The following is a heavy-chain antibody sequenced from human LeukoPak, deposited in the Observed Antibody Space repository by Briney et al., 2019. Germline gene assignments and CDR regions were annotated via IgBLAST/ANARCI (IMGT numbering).Heavy chain of an antibody. CDR3: AKETAGYFDY. Sequence: PGGSLRLSCAASGFTFSNYTMHWVRQAPGKGLEWVAVISYDGSNKHSADSVKGRFTISRDNSKNTLYLQMNSLRAEDTAVYYCAKETAGYFDYWGQGTLVTVSS. V-gene: IGHV3-30*04. CDR2: ISYDGSNK. J-gene: IGHJ4*02. D-gene: IGHD6-19*01. CDR1: GFTFSNYT.